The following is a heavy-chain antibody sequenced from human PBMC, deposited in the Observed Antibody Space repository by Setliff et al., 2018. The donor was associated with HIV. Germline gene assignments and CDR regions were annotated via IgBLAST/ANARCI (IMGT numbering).Heavy chain of an antibody. V-gene: IGHV1-2*06. CDR1: GYKFTDYY. Sequence: ASVKVSCKASGYKFTDYYIHWVRQAPGQGLEWMGRINPNSGGTDYAQKFQGRVTMTRDTSISTAYMELSRLRSDDTAVYYCATKVYCTNGVCLDAFDMWGQGTMVTVSS. D-gene: IGHD2-8*01. CDR3: ATKVYCTNGVCLDAFDM. CDR2: INPNSGGT. J-gene: IGHJ3*02.